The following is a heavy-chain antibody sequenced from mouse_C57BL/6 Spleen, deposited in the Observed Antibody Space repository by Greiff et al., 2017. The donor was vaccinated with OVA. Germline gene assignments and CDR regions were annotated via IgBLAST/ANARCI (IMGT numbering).Heavy chain of an antibody. J-gene: IGHJ2*01. CDR3: ARDGSSYFDY. D-gene: IGHD1-1*01. V-gene: IGHV1-55*01. CDR1: GYTFTSYW. CDR2: IYPGSGST. Sequence: QVQLQQPGAELVKPGASVKMSCKASGYTFTSYWITWVKQRPGQGLEWIGDIYPGSGSTNYNEKFKSKATLTVDTSSSTAYMQLSRLRSEDSAVYYGARDGSSYFDYWGQGTTLTVSS.